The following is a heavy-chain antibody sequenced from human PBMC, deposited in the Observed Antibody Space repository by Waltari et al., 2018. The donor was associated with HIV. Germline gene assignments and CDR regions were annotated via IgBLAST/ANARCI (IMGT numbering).Heavy chain of an antibody. CDR2: FSGSGGST. Sequence: EVQLLESGGGLIQPGGSLSLSCAAPGFPFRLYALRWVRQAPGKGLEGVSVFSGSGGSTYYADFVKGRFTISRDNSKNTLYLQMNSLRAEDTAVYYCAKEGIAGRPSVPDYWGQGTLVTVSS. D-gene: IGHD6-6*01. CDR3: AKEGIAGRPSVPDY. J-gene: IGHJ4*02. V-gene: IGHV3-23*01. CDR1: GFPFRLYA.